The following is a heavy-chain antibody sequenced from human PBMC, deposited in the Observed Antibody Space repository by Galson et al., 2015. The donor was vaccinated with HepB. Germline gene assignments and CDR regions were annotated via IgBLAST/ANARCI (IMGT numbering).Heavy chain of an antibody. CDR3: ARGGEGLYSSGWFPY. CDR1: GFTFSSYA. J-gene: IGHJ4*02. Sequence: SLRLSCAASGFTFSSYAMSWVRQAPGKGLEWVSAISGSGGSTYYADSVKGRFTISRDNSKNTLYLQMNSLRAEDTAVYYCARGGEGLYSSGWFPYWGQGTLVTVSS. D-gene: IGHD6-19*01. V-gene: IGHV3-23*01. CDR2: ISGSGGST.